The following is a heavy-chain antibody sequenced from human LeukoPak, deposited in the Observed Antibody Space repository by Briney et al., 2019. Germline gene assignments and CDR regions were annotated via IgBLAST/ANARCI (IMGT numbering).Heavy chain of an antibody. CDR3: ARDDGSGGSCFSKDAFDL. CDR1: GFTFSSYE. J-gene: IGHJ3*01. D-gene: IGHD2-15*01. CDR2: ISTSGGTM. V-gene: IGHV3-48*03. Sequence: GGSLRLSCVGSGFTFSSYEMNWVRQAPGKGLEWISYISTSGGTMYYADSVKGRFTISRDNAKNSLYLQLNSLRAEDTAVYFCARDDGSGGSCFSKDAFDLWGQGTMVTVS.